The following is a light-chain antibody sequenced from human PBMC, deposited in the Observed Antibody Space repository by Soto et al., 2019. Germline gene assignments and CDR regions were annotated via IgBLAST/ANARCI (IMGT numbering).Light chain of an antibody. CDR2: GAS. J-gene: IGKJ1*01. Sequence: VVTQSPPTLSVSRGERATLSCRTSQSVSSHVAWYQQKPGQAPRLLIHGASTRATAIPARFSGSGSGTEFTLTIINMQSEDFAVNHCQQYNIWPGWTGGQGTKVDSK. V-gene: IGKV3-15*01. CDR3: QQYNIWPGWT. CDR1: QSVSSH.